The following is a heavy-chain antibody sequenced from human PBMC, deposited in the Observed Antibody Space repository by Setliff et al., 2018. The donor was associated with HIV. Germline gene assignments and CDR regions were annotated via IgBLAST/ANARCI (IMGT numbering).Heavy chain of an antibody. CDR1: GYTFTSYD. Sequence: ASVKVSCKASGYTFTSYDISWGRQAPGQVLEWMGWISAYNGNTNYAQKLQGTVTMTTDTSTSTAYMELRSLRSYDTAVYYCAREIGDYYDSSGYYPPTDYYYGMDVWGQGTTVTVSS. CDR3: AREIGDYYDSSGYYPPTDYYYGMDV. CDR2: ISAYNGNT. V-gene: IGHV1-18*01. D-gene: IGHD3-22*01. J-gene: IGHJ6*02.